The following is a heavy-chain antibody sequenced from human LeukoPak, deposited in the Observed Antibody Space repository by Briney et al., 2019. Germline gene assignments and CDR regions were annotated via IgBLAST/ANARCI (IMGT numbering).Heavy chain of an antibody. V-gene: IGHV3-7*01. CDR1: EFTFISYW. CDR3: ARDQGSSGSYDDPFDI. D-gene: IGHD1-26*01. Sequence: GGSLRLSCAASEFTFISYWMTWVRQAPGKGLEWVANIKQDGSDKNYVESMKGRFTISRDNAQNSLYLHMNSLRAEDTAIYYCARDQGSSGSYDDPFDIWGQGTMVTVSS. J-gene: IGHJ3*02. CDR2: IKQDGSDK.